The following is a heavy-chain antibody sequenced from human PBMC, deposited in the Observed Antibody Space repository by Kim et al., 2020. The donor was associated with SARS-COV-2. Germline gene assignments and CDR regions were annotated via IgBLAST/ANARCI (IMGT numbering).Heavy chain of an antibody. CDR3: AADLPISGGGYDFDF. D-gene: IGHD5-12*01. J-gene: IGHJ4*02. CDR1: GFAFSTAW. CDR2: IKSKVDGETT. Sequence: GGSLRLSCAASGFAFSTAWLHWVRQAPGKGLEWVGRIKSKVDGETTDYAAPVKGRFTISRDDSKNTLYLQMNSLKTEDAAVYYVAADLPISGGGYDFDFWGQGTLVTVSS. V-gene: IGHV3-15*01.